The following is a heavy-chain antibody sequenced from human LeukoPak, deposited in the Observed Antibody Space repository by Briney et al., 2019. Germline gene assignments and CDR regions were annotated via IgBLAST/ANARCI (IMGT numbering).Heavy chain of an antibody. CDR3: AKGVGYCTVISCYHFDY. Sequence: GGSLRLSFAASGLPSSRYGMHWSGPAPGKGLEWVALISYDGSNKYYADSVKGRFTISRDNSKNTLYLHVTSLRAEDTAVYYCAKGVGYCTVISCYHFDYWGQGTLVTVSS. D-gene: IGHD2-15*01. V-gene: IGHV3-30*18. J-gene: IGHJ4*02. CDR1: GLPSSRYG. CDR2: ISYDGSNK.